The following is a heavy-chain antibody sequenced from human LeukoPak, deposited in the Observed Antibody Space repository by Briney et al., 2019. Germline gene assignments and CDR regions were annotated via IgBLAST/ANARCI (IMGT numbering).Heavy chain of an antibody. CDR3: ARDLGGGSFDF. V-gene: IGHV4-59*01. Sequence: SETLSLTCTVSGGSISSYYWSWIRQPPGKGLEWIGYIYYSGSTYYNPSLKSRVTISVDTSKNLFSLKLSSVTAADTAVYYCARDLGGGSFDFWGQGTLVTVSS. J-gene: IGHJ4*02. CDR1: GGSISSYY. CDR2: IYYSGST. D-gene: IGHD2-15*01.